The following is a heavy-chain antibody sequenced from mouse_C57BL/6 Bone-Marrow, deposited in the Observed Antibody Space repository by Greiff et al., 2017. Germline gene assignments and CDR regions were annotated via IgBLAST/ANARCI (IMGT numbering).Heavy chain of an antibody. Sequence: EVQLKESGGGLVQSGRSLRLSCATSGFTFSDFYMEWVRQAPGKGLEWIAASRNKANDYTTEYSASVKGRFIVSRDTSQSILYLQMNALRAEDTAIYYCARDALYYGSSYWYFDVWGTGTTVTVSS. J-gene: IGHJ1*03. CDR2: SRNKANDYTT. CDR3: ARDALYYGSSYWYFDV. D-gene: IGHD1-1*01. CDR1: GFTFSDFY. V-gene: IGHV7-1*01.